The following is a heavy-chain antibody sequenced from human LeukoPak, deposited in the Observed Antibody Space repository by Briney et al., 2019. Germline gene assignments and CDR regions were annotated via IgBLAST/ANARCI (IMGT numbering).Heavy chain of an antibody. CDR2: IWYDGSNK. D-gene: IGHD6-13*01. CDR3: ARDLAAAGYFDY. CDR1: GFTFSSYG. Sequence: PGGSLRLSCAASGFTFSSYGMHWVRQAPGKGLEWVAVIWYDGSNKYYADSVKGRFTISRDNSKNTLYLQMNSLRAEDTAAYYCARDLAAAGYFDYWGQGTLVTVSS. J-gene: IGHJ4*02. V-gene: IGHV3-33*01.